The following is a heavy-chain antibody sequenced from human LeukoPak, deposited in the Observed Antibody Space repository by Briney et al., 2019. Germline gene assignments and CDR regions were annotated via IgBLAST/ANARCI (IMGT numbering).Heavy chain of an antibody. CDR2: INHSGST. D-gene: IGHD2-2*01. J-gene: IGHJ6*02. CDR1: GGSFSGYY. Sequence: SETLSLTCAVYGGSFSGYYWSWIRQPLGKGLEWIGEINHSGSTNYNPSLKSRVTIPVDTSKNQFSLKLSSVTAADTAVYYCARGYCSSTSCSKDYYYGMDVWGQGTTVTVSS. CDR3: ARGYCSSTSCSKDYYYGMDV. V-gene: IGHV4-34*01.